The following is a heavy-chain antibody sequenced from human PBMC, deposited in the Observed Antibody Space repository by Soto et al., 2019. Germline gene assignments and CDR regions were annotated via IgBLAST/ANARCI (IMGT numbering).Heavy chain of an antibody. CDR3: ARANPQYVYVDS. CDR1: GGTFNTYS. V-gene: IGHV1-69*02. D-gene: IGHD1-20*01. CDR2: ITPIIDIP. Sequence: QVQLVQSGAEVKRPGSSVKVSCRTSGGTFNTYSISWVRQAPGQGLEWMGRITPIIDIPTYAQNFQGRVSISADKSTSTAYMQLTNLRFEATAMYFGARANPQYVYVDSWGQGTLVTVSS. J-gene: IGHJ4*02.